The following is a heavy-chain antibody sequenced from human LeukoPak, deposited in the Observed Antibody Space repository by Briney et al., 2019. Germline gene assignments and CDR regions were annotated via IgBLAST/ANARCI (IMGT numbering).Heavy chain of an antibody. CDR1: GFTFSNAW. D-gene: IGHD3-10*01. J-gene: IGHJ3*02. V-gene: IGHV3-15*01. Sequence: GGSLRLSCAASGFTFSNAWMNWVRQAPGKGLEWVGRIKSKADGGTTNYAAPVKGRFTISRDDSKNTLYLQMNSLKTEDTAVYYCTTSQDGLPHDALDIWGQGTMVTVSS. CDR2: IKSKADGGTT. CDR3: TTSQDGLPHDALDI.